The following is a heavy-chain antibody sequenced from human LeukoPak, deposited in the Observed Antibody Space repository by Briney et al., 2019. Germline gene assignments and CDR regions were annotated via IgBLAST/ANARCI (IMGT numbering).Heavy chain of an antibody. CDR2: IRSKANSYAT. J-gene: IGHJ4*02. V-gene: IGHV3-73*01. D-gene: IGHD2-2*01. CDR3: TRHLSTGY. CDR1: GFTFSGSA. Sequence: GGSLRLSCAASGFTFSGSAMHWVRQASGKELEWVGRIRSKANSYATAYAASVKGRFIISRDDSKNTAYLQMNSLKTEDTAVYYCTRHLSTGYWGQGTLVTVSS.